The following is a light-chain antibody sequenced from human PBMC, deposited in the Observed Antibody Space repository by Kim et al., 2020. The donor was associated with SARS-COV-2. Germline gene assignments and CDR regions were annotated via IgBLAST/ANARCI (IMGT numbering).Light chain of an antibody. V-gene: IGLV3-21*04. CDR2: HDS. CDR1: YIGGEG. J-gene: IGLJ1*01. CDR3: QVWDDSSDHPYV. Sequence: GGTAGITGGVDYIGGEGVHWYQHKPGQAPVLVIYHDSDRPSGSPERFSGSSSGNTATLTISRVEAGDEADYYCQVWDDSSDHPYVFGTGTKVTVL.